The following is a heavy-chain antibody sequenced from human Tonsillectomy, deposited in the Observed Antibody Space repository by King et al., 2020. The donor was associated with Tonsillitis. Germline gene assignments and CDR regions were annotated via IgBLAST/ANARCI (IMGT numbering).Heavy chain of an antibody. CDR3: AKDLRQRGPGHKVISYGMDV. Sequence: VQLVESRGGVVQPGRSLKLSCAASGFTFSYYAMHWVRQAPGKGLEWVALISFDGSITYYADSVKGRFTISRDDSKNTLYLQMNSLRVEDTAVYNCAKDLRQRGPGHKVISYGMDVWGQGTTVTVSS. J-gene: IGHJ6*02. CDR1: GFTFSYYA. V-gene: IGHV3-30*18. CDR2: ISFDGSIT. D-gene: IGHD1-26*01.